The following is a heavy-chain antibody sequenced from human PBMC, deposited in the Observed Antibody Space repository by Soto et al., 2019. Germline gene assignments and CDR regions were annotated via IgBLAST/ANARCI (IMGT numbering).Heavy chain of an antibody. CDR2: IIRIFGTA. V-gene: IGHV1-69*06. Sequence: QVQLVQSGAEVKKPGSSVKVSCKASGGTFSSYAISWVRQAPGQGLEWMGGIIRIFGTANYAQKFQGRVTITADKSTSTAYMELSSLRSEDTAVYYCARGVAGTRRHWYFDLWGRGTLVTVSS. D-gene: IGHD6-19*01. CDR3: ARGVAGTRRHWYFDL. CDR1: GGTFSSYA. J-gene: IGHJ2*01.